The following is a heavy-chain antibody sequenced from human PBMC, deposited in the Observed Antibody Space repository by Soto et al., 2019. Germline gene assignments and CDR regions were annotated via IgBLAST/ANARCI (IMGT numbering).Heavy chain of an antibody. Sequence: GGSLRLSCAASGFTFSSYAMSWVRQAPGKGLEWVSAISGSGGSTYYADSVKGRFTMSRDNSKNTLYLQMNSLRAEDTAVYYCAKEMAAAMIVVVTRAEYFQHWGQGTLVTVSS. J-gene: IGHJ1*01. CDR3: AKEMAAAMIVVVTRAEYFQH. D-gene: IGHD3-22*01. CDR1: GFTFSSYA. CDR2: ISGSGGST. V-gene: IGHV3-23*01.